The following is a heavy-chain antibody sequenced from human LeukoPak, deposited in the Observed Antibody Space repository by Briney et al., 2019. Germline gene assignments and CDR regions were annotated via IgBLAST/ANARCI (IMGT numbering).Heavy chain of an antibody. CDR2: IYHSGST. V-gene: IGHV4-38-2*02. D-gene: IGHD5-12*01. Sequence: PSETLSLTCTVSGYSISSGYYWGWIRQPPGKGLEWIGSIYHSGSTYYNPSLKSRVTISVDTSKNQFSLKLSSVTAADTAVYYCARGFGYGTYWARAPLYFDLWGRGTLVTVSS. CDR1: GYSISSGYY. J-gene: IGHJ2*01. CDR3: ARGFGYGTYWARAPLYFDL.